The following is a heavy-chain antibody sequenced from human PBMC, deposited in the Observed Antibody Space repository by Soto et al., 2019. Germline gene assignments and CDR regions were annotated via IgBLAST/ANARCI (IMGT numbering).Heavy chain of an antibody. CDR1: GFSLQTSGVG. Sequence: QITLRESGPPRVRPTQTLSLTCTFSGFSLQTSGVGVGWIRQPPGEALEWLALIYWDNDKRYNPSLRSRPSTPKGTAENQVVLIMTNTDPVDTATYYCADRAIYSGSYWDGGYFDSWGQGTLITVSS. V-gene: IGHV2-5*02. D-gene: IGHD1-26*01. CDR2: IYWDNDK. CDR3: ADRAIYSGSYWDGGYFDS. J-gene: IGHJ4*02.